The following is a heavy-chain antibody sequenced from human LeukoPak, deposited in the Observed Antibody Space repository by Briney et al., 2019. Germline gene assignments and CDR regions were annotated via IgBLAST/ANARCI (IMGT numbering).Heavy chain of an antibody. J-gene: IGHJ4*02. CDR1: GFTFSSYA. CDR2: ISGSGGST. Sequence: GGSLRHSCAASGFTFSSYAMSWVRQAPGKGLEWVSAISGSGGSTYYADSVKGRFTVSRDNSKNTLYLQMNSLRAEDTAVYYCAKGIWFGESRPNWGQGTLVTVSS. CDR3: AKGIWFGESRPN. V-gene: IGHV3-23*01. D-gene: IGHD3-10*01.